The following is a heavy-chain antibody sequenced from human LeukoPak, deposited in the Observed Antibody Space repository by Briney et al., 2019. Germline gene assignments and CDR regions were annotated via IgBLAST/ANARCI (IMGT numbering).Heavy chain of an antibody. J-gene: IGHJ3*02. CDR3: ASYCSSTSCFASDAFDI. Sequence: SETLSLTCTVSGYSISSGYYWGWIRQPPGKGLEWIGSIYHSGSTYYNPTLKSRVTISVDTSKNQFSLKLSSVTAADTAVYYCASYCSSTSCFASDAFDIWGQGTMVTVSS. D-gene: IGHD2-2*01. CDR1: GYSISSGYY. CDR2: IYHSGST. V-gene: IGHV4-38-2*02.